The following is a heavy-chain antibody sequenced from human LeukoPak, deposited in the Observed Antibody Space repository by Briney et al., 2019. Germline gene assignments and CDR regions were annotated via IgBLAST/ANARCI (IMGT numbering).Heavy chain of an antibody. CDR1: GFTFSSYW. J-gene: IGHJ4*02. CDR2: IKQDESEK. Sequence: QSGGSLRLSCAASGFTFSSYWMSWVRQAPGKGLEWVANIKQDESEKYYVDSVKGRFTISRDNAKNSLYLQMNSLRAEDTAVYYCARVEDYDILTGFDYWGQGTLVTVSS. D-gene: IGHD3-9*01. V-gene: IGHV3-7*01. CDR3: ARVEDYDILTGFDY.